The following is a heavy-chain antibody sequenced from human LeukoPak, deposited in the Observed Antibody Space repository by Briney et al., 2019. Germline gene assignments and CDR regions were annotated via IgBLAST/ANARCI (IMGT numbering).Heavy chain of an antibody. CDR1: GYIFTSYG. V-gene: IGHV1-18*01. CDR3: ARGVCGGSCWGAYYYYYMDV. CDR2: ISAYNGNT. D-gene: IGHD2-15*01. J-gene: IGHJ6*03. Sequence: ASVKVSCKASGYIFTSYGISWVRQAPGQGLEWMGWISAYNGNTNYAQKLQGRVTMTTDTSTSTAYMELRSLRSDDTAVYYCARGVCGGSCWGAYYYYYMDVWGKGTTVTISS.